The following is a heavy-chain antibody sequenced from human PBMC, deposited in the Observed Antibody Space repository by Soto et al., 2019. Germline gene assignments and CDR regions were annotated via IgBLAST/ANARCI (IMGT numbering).Heavy chain of an antibody. D-gene: IGHD2-2*01. CDR1: GFSFSTYY. CDR3: TRMKPGASDY. J-gene: IGHJ4*02. V-gene: IGHV3-7*01. Sequence: EVQLVEAGGSLVQPGGSLRVSCAASGFSFSTYYMNWVRQAPGKGLEWVAAIKLDGSEQYYLDSVKGRFTISRDNAKNSLYLQMNTLRAEETALYYCTRMKPGASDYWGQGTPVTVSS. CDR2: IKLDGSEQ.